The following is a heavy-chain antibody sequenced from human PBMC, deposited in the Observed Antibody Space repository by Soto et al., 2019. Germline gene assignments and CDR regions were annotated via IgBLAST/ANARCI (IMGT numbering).Heavy chain of an antibody. V-gene: IGHV3-23*01. CDR1: GFTFSSYA. Sequence: SLRLSCAASGFTFSSYAMSWVRQAPGKGLEWVSAISGSGGSTYYADSVKGRFTISRDNSKNTLYLQMNSLRAEDTAVYYCAKLGGLVVVPYWFDPWGQGTLVTVSS. CDR3: AKLGGLVVVPYWFDP. D-gene: IGHD2-2*01. J-gene: IGHJ5*02. CDR2: ISGSGGST.